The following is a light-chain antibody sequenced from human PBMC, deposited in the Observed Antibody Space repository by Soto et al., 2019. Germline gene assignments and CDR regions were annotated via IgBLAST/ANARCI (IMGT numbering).Light chain of an antibody. J-gene: IGKJ1*01. CDR3: QQRSNWPPT. Sequence: EIVLTQSPATLSLSPGERATLSCRASQSVSSYLAWYQQKPGQAPRLLIYDASNRATGIPARFSGSGSGTDFTLTSSSLEPEDFAVYYCQQRSNWPPTCGQGTKVDIK. V-gene: IGKV3-11*01. CDR2: DAS. CDR1: QSVSSY.